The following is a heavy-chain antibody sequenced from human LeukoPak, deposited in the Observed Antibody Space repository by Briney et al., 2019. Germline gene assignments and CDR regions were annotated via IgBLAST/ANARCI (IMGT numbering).Heavy chain of an antibody. CDR3: ARGRVLLWFGEVYYYYGMDV. D-gene: IGHD3-10*01. V-gene: IGHV1-46*01. CDR1: GYTFTSYY. J-gene: IGHJ6*04. Sequence: ASVRLSCKASGYTFTSYYMHWVRQAPGQGLEWMGIINPSGGSTSYAQKFQGRVTMTRDTSTSTVYMELSSLRSEDTAVYYCARGRVLLWFGEVYYYYGMDVWGKGTTVTVSS. CDR2: INPSGGST.